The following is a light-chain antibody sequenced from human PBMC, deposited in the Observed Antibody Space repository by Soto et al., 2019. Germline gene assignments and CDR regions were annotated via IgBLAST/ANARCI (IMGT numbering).Light chain of an antibody. V-gene: IGKV1-9*01. CDR3: QQLNSHPRT. CDR1: QGISSY. J-gene: IGKJ1*01. Sequence: DIQLNQSTSFLSASVGDRVPITCRARQGISSYLAWYQQKPGKAPKLLIYAASTLQSGVPSMFGGSGSGTEFALTISNLQPEDFATYDCQQLNSHPRTFGQETRVDIK. CDR2: AAS.